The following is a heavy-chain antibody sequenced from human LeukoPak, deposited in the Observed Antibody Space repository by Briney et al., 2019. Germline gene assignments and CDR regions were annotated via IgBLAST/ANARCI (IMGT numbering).Heavy chain of an antibody. D-gene: IGHD2-8*01. J-gene: IGHJ6*03. V-gene: IGHV3-7*01. Sequence: TGGSLRLSCAASGFTFSSYWMSWVHQAPGKGLEWVANIKQDGSEKYYVDSVKGRFTISRDNAKNSLYLQMNSLRAEDTAVYYCAKDRCSNGIGCYYYYMDVWGKGTTVTISS. CDR1: GFTFSSYW. CDR2: IKQDGSEK. CDR3: AKDRCSNGIGCYYYYMDV.